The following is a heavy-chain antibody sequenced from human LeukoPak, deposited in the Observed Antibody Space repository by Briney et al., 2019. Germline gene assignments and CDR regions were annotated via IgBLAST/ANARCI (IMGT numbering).Heavy chain of an antibody. D-gene: IGHD3-22*01. CDR3: ARGSSGTKGYYFDY. Sequence: GASVKVSCKASGYTFTSYDINWVRQATGQGLEWMGSMNPNSGNTGYAQKFQGRVTMTRNTSISTAYMELSSLRSEDTAVYYCARGSSGTKGYYFDYWGQGTLVTVSS. J-gene: IGHJ4*02. V-gene: IGHV1-8*01. CDR2: MNPNSGNT. CDR1: GYTFTSYD.